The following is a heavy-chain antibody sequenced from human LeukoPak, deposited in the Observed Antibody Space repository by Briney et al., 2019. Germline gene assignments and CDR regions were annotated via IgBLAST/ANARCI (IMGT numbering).Heavy chain of an antibody. CDR1: GFTFNNYG. CDR3: AKRDRETEFDY. J-gene: IGHJ4*02. V-gene: IGHV3-30*02. CDR2: IQPDGNDK. Sequence: GGSLRLSCAAPGFTFNNYGMHWVRQAPGKGLEWVALIQPDGNDKYYADSVKGRFTVSRDNSKNTLYLQLNSLRDEDTAVYYCAKRDRETEFDYWGQGTLVTVSS. D-gene: IGHD1-26*01.